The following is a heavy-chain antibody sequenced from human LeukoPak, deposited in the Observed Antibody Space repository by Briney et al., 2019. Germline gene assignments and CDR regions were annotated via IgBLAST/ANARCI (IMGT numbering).Heavy chain of an antibody. CDR1: GGSISSYY. J-gene: IGHJ6*02. V-gene: IGHV4-59*01. CDR2: IYYSGST. D-gene: IGHD1-26*01. Sequence: SETLSLTCTVSGGSISSYYWRWIRQPPGKGLEWIGYIYYSGSTNYNPSLKSRVTISLDTSKNQFSLKLSSVTAADTAVYYCARATHGPGANYYYYGMDVWGQGTTVTVSS. CDR3: ARATHGPGANYYYYGMDV.